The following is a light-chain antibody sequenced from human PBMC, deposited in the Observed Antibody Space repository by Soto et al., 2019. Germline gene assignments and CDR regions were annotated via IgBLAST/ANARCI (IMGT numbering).Light chain of an antibody. CDR1: NIEIKS. Sequence: SYELTQPPSVSVAPGQTARITCGGNNIEIKSVHWYQQKPGQAPVLVVYDDGDRTTGIPERFSGSKSGNTATLTTSRVEAGDEADYYCQVWDTTNPVICGGGTKLTVL. CDR2: DDG. V-gene: IGLV3-21*02. J-gene: IGLJ2*01. CDR3: QVWDTTNPVI.